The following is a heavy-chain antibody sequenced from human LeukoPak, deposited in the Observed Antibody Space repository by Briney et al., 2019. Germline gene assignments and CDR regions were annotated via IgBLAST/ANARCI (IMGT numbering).Heavy chain of an antibody. CDR2: IKSKTRGGTT. Sequence: GGSLRLSCAASGFSFKNVWMSWVRQAPGKGLEWVGRIKSKTRGGTTDYAAAVKGRFTISRDDSKSTLYLQMNSLKTEDTALYYCTTWNYDILTGYSIWGQGTLVTVSS. D-gene: IGHD3-9*01. V-gene: IGHV3-15*01. CDR1: GFSFKNVW. J-gene: IGHJ4*02. CDR3: TTWNYDILTGYSI.